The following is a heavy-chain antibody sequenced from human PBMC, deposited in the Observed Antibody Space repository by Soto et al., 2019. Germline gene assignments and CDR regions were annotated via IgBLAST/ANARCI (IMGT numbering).Heavy chain of an antibody. CDR2: IYFSGRT. D-gene: IGHD2-8*01. V-gene: IGHV4-39*02. J-gene: IGHJ4*02. CDR1: GASISSSNYY. Sequence: SETLSLTCTVSGASISSSNYYWGWVRQPPGKGLEWIASIYFSGRTHYNPSLQSRITVSIDSSKNLFSLRLTSVTAADTALYSWASLLGNGGAHQYLFDSRGLGSLVIASS. CDR3: ASLLGNGGAHQYLFDS.